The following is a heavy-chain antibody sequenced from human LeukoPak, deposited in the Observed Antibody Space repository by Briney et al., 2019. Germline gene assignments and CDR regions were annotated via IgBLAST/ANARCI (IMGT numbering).Heavy chain of an antibody. D-gene: IGHD3-10*01. J-gene: IGHJ4*02. CDR2: IYYRVTS. Sequence: SETLSLTCTVSGDSISTYYWSWIRQPPGKGLEWIGYIYYRVTSDYNPSLKSRVTMSVDMSTRQISLKLTSVTAADSAVYYCARGLYYASGSYLAHWGQGTLVIASS. CDR3: ARGLYYASGSYLAH. CDR1: GDSISTYY. V-gene: IGHV4-59*08.